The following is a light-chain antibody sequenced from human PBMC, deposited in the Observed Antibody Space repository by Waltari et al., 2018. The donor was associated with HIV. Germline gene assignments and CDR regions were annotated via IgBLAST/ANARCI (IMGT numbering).Light chain of an antibody. CDR2: AAS. CDR1: QGVSRN. J-gene: IGKJ1*01. Sequence: DIQLTQSPSFLSASVGDRVTISCRASQGVSRNLAWYQEKAGKAPKLLIYAASTLQSGVPSRFSGSGSGTEFTLTISSRQPEDFATYYCQQVYSYPRTFGQGTKVEI. V-gene: IGKV1-9*01. CDR3: QQVYSYPRT.